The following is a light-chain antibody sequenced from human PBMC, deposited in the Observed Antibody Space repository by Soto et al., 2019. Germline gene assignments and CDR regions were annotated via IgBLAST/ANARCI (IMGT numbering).Light chain of an antibody. J-gene: IGLJ1*01. CDR3: CSYAGRDTLYV. CDR1: STDVGGYNY. Sequence: QSALTQPRSVSGSPGQSVTISCTGTSTDVGGYNYVSWYQQHPGKVPKLMLYDVSKRPSGVPDRFSGSKSGNTASLTISGLQPEDESDYYCCSYAGRDTLYVFGCGTKLTVL. V-gene: IGLV2-11*01. CDR2: DVS.